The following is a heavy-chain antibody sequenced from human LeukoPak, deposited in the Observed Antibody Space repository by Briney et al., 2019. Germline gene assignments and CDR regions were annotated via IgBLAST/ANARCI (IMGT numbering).Heavy chain of an antibody. CDR3: ARDVVVPAAIDYYYYGMDV. Sequence: GGSLRLSCAASGFTFSDYYMSWIRQAPWKGLEWVSYISSSGSNIYYADSVKGRFTISRDNAKNSLYLQMNSLRAEDTAVYYCARDVVVPAAIDYYYYGMDVWGQGTTVTVSS. V-gene: IGHV3-11*04. D-gene: IGHD2-2*01. J-gene: IGHJ6*02. CDR2: ISSSGSNI. CDR1: GFTFSDYY.